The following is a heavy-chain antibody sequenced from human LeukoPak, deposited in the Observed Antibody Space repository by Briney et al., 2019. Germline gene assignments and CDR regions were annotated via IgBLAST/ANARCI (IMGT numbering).Heavy chain of an antibody. V-gene: IGHV4-59*08. D-gene: IGHD3-10*01. J-gene: IGHJ3*02. CDR3: ARWEVRLNAFEM. CDR2: THHSGNT. CDR1: GLTFSGHS. Sequence: PGGSLRLSCADSGLTFSGHSLNWIRQPPGKGLEWIGYTHHSGNTLYNPSLKSRVTTSVDTSKNQFSLSLSSVTAADTAVYYCARWEVRLNAFEMWGQGTMVTVSS.